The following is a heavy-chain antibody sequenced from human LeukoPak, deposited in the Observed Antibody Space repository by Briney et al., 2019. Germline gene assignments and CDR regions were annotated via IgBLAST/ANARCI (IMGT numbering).Heavy chain of an antibody. Sequence: SQTLSLTCAISGDSVSSNSAAWNWIRQSPSRGLEWLGRTYYRSKWYNDYAVSVKSRITINPDTSKNQFSLQLNSVTPQETAVYDCAREQDVDIVLYFDYWGQGTLVTVSS. J-gene: IGHJ4*02. CDR3: AREQDVDIVLYFDY. V-gene: IGHV6-1*01. D-gene: IGHD5-12*01. CDR2: TYYRSKWYN. CDR1: GDSVSSNSAA.